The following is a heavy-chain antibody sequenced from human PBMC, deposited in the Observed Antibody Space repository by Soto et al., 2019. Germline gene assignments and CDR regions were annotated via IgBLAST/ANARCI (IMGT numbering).Heavy chain of an antibody. Sequence: QVQLQESGPGLVKPSQTLSLTCTVSGGSISSGGYYWSWIRQHPGKGLEWIGYIYYSGSTYYNPSLKSRVTISVDTSKNXXSXKXISVTAADTAVYYCARVNSYYYDSSGYYSVLSYFDYWGQGTLVTVSS. CDR1: GGSISSGGYY. D-gene: IGHD3-22*01. V-gene: IGHV4-31*03. CDR2: IYYSGST. CDR3: ARVNSYYYDSSGYYSVLSYFDY. J-gene: IGHJ4*02.